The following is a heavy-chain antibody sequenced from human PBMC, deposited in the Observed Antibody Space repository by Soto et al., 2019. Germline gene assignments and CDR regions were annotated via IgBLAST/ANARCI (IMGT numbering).Heavy chain of an antibody. CDR1: GYTFTSYD. D-gene: IGHD2-15*01. V-gene: IGHV1-8*01. CDR2: MNPNSGNT. Sequence: ASVNVSCKASGYTFTSYDINWVRQATGQGLEWMGWMNPNSGNTGYAQKFQGRVTMTRNTSISTAYMELSSLRSEDTAVYYCATGGTIVVGETATILTHDAFANSGQRTNVT. CDR3: ATGGTIVVGETATILTHDAFAN. J-gene: IGHJ3*02.